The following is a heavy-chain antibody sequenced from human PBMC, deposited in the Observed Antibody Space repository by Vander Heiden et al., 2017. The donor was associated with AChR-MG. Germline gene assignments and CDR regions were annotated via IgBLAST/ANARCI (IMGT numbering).Heavy chain of an antibody. V-gene: IGHV1-18*01. J-gene: IGHJ4*02. D-gene: IGHD3-10*01. CDR1: GYTFTSYG. CDR3: ARDPASITMVRGVIIHHDY. Sequence: QVQLVQSGAEVKKPGASVKVSCKASGYTFTSYGISWVRQAPGQGLEWMGWISAYNGNTNYAQKLQGRVTMTTDTSTSTAYMELRSLRSDDTAVYYCARDPASITMVRGVIIHHDYWGQGTLVTVSS. CDR2: ISAYNGNT.